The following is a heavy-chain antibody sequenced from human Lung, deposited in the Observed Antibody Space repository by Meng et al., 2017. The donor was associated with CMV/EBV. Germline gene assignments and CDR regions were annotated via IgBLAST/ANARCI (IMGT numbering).Heavy chain of an antibody. Sequence: GGSLRPSFVPFGLSFSSYSMNWVGKAPGKGLEWVSYISSGSSTIYYADSVKGRFTISRDNAKNSLYLQMNSLRAEDTAVYYCARGVGSSGYYPDYWGQGTLVTVSS. D-gene: IGHD3-22*01. CDR3: ARGVGSSGYYPDY. V-gene: IGHV3-48*04. J-gene: IGHJ4*02. CDR1: GLSFSSYS. CDR2: ISSGSSTI.